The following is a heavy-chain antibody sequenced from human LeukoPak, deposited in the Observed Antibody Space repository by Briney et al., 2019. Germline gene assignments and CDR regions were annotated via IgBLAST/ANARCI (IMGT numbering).Heavy chain of an antibody. V-gene: IGHV4-34*01. CDR2: INHSGST. CDR3: ARDRYSSSSTGYYYYYMDV. Sequence: SETLSLTCAVYGGSFSGYYWSWIRQPPGKGLEWIGEINHSGSTNYNPSLKSRVTISVDTSKNQFSLKLSSVTAADTAVYYCARDRYSSSSTGYYYYYMDVWGKGTTVTVSS. D-gene: IGHD6-6*01. CDR1: GGSFSGYY. J-gene: IGHJ6*03.